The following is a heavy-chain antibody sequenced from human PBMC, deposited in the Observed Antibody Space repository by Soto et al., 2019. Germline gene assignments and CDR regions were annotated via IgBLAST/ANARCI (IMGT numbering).Heavy chain of an antibody. V-gene: IGHV3-33*01. Sequence: GGSLRLSCAASGFTFSSYGMDWVRQAPGKGLEWVAVIWYDGSNKYYADSVKGRFTISRDNSKNTLYLQMNSLRAEDTAVYYCASAYYGSGSYYNPHYYGMDVWGQGTTVTVSS. CDR3: ASAYYGSGSYYNPHYYGMDV. J-gene: IGHJ6*02. CDR2: IWYDGSNK. D-gene: IGHD3-10*01. CDR1: GFTFSSYG.